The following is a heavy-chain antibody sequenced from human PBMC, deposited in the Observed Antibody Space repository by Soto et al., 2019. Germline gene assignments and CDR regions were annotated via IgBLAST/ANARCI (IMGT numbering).Heavy chain of an antibody. Sequence: SGGALRLSCAASPFSFSSYGMHWVRQVPGKGPAWVSRINHDGSKTEYADSVKGRFTISRDNTNNTLYLQMSSLRVEDTAMYYCVREPWGFSGTWYDYWGQGTLVTVSS. J-gene: IGHJ4*02. D-gene: IGHD6-13*01. CDR3: VREPWGFSGTWYDY. CDR2: INHDGSKT. CDR1: PFSFSSYG. V-gene: IGHV3-74*01.